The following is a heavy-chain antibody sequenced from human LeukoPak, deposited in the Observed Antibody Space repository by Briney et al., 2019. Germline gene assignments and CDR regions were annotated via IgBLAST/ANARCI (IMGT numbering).Heavy chain of an antibody. CDR2: ISSSSSYI. J-gene: IGHJ6*03. CDR1: GFTFSSYS. V-gene: IGHV3-21*01. CDR3: AREPSGHSSGARYYYYYMDV. D-gene: IGHD6-19*01. Sequence: GGSLRFSCAASGFTFSSYSMNWVRQAPGKGLEWVSSISSSSSYIYYADSVKGRFTISRDNAKNSLYLQMNSLRAEDTAVYYCAREPSGHSSGARYYYYYMDVWGKGTTVTVSS.